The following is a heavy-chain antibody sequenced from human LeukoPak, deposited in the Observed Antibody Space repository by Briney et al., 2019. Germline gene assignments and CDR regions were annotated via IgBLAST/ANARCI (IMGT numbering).Heavy chain of an antibody. CDR3: AREGEYYYSSGRTGYMDV. CDR1: GFTFSSYE. J-gene: IGHJ6*03. V-gene: IGHV3-48*03. Sequence: GGSLRLSCAACGFTFSSYEMNWLRQAPGRGLAWVSYISSSCSTIYYADFVKGRFTISRDNAKNSLYLQMNSLRGEDTAVYYCAREGEYYYSSGRTGYMDVWGKGTTVTISS. D-gene: IGHD3-22*01. CDR2: ISSSCSTI.